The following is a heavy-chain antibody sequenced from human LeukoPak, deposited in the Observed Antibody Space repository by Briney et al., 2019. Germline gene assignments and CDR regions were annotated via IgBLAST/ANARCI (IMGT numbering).Heavy chain of an antibody. CDR2: INPNSGGT. J-gene: IGHJ4*02. CDR3: ARDVGEYCSSVSCYASDY. CDR1: GYTFTSYD. V-gene: IGHV1-2*02. Sequence: ASVKVSCKTSGYTFTSYDINWVRQATGQGLEWMGWINPNSGGTNYAQKFQGRVTMTRDTSISTAYMELSRLRSDDTAIYYCARDVGEYCSSVSCYASDYWGQGTLVTVSS. D-gene: IGHD2-2*01.